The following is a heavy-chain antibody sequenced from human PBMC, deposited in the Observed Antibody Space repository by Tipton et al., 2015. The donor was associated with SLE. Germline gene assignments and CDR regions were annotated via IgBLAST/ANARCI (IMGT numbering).Heavy chain of an antibody. CDR1: GYSISISSGYY. CDR3: ARGIVFQH. J-gene: IGHJ1*01. V-gene: IGHV4-38-2*01. Sequence: LRLSCAVSGYSISISSGYYWGWIRQPPGKGLEWIGSVYHSGSTYYNPSLKSRVTISVDTSKNQFSLKLTSVTAADTAVYYCARGIVFQHWGQGTLVTVSS. D-gene: IGHD3-16*02. CDR2: VYHSGST.